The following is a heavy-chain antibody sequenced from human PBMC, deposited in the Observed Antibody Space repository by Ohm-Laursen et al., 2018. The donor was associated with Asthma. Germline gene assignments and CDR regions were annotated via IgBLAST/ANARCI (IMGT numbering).Heavy chain of an antibody. J-gene: IGHJ4*02. CDR1: GGSIPSGDYF. V-gene: IGHV4-30-4*08. Sequence: TLSLTGSVSGGSIPSGDYFWSWIRQPPGKGREWIGYIYKSRTTYYNSSLKGRVIISIDTSKNQFSLKVSSVTAADTAVYYCARVLDDSSGYGFDFWGQGTLVPVTS. CDR3: ARVLDDSSGYGFDF. CDR2: IYKSRTT. D-gene: IGHD3-22*01.